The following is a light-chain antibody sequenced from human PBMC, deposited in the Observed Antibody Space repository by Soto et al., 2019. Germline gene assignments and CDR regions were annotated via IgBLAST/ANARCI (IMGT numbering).Light chain of an antibody. J-gene: IGKJ5*01. CDR1: QSVGIY. CDR2: DAS. V-gene: IGKV3-11*01. Sequence: SPGERATLSCRASQSVGIYLGWYQQRPGQAPRLLIYDASNRAAGIPGRFSGSGSGTDFTLTINSLEPEDFAVYYCQYRNTWPPAFGQGTRLEI. CDR3: QYRNTWPPA.